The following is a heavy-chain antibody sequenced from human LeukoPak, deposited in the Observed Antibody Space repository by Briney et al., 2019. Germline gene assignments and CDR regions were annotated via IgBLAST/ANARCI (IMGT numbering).Heavy chain of an antibody. J-gene: IGHJ4*02. D-gene: IGHD2-15*01. CDR1: GGSISSGGYY. Sequence: PSQTQSLTCTVSGGSISSGGYYWSWIRQHPGKGLEWIGYIYYSGSTYYNPSLKSRVTISVDTSKNQFSLKLSSVTAADTALYYCARDRASAGGFDYWGQGTLVTVSS. CDR3: ARDRASAGGFDY. CDR2: IYYSGST. V-gene: IGHV4-31*03.